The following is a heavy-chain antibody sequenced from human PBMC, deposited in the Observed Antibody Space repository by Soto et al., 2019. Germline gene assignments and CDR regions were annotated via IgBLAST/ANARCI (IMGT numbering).Heavy chain of an antibody. V-gene: IGHV1-3*01. D-gene: IGHD6-13*01. CDR2: INAGSGNT. CDR3: ARLAIAAAGTGYYYYYGMDV. Sequence: QVQLVQSGAEAKKPGASVKVSCKASGYTFTSYAMHWVRQAPGQRLEWIGWINAGSGNTKYSQKIQGRVTITRDTSASTAYMEVSRQRSEDTAVYYCARLAIAAAGTGYYYYYGMDVWGQGTTVTVSS. J-gene: IGHJ6*02. CDR1: GYTFTSYA.